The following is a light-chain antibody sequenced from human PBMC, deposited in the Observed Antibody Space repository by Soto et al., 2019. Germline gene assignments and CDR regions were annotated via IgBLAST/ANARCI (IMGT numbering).Light chain of an antibody. CDR3: QHYVTSLTT. V-gene: IGKV3-20*01. Sequence: EIVLTQSAGTLSLSPGERSTLSCGSSQSVTSNYLAWYQQKPGQAPRLLIFGASIRVKGIPDRFIGSGSGTDFTLTISRLEPEDFAVYYCQHYVTSLTTFGQGTKVDIK. CDR2: GAS. CDR1: QSVTSNY. J-gene: IGKJ1*01.